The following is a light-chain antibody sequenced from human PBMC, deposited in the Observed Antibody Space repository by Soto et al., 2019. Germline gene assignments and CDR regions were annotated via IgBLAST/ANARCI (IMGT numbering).Light chain of an antibody. CDR1: SRDVGGNKY. CDR3: RALTGTTYL. J-gene: IGLJ1*01. V-gene: IGLV2-14*03. Sequence: QSVLTQPASVSGSPGQSITISCTGTSRDVGGNKYVSWYQHYPGKAPKLMICDVSNRPSGVSNRFSGSKSGNTASLTISGLQAEDEADDYCRALTGTTYLFGYGPNVTGL. CDR2: DVS.